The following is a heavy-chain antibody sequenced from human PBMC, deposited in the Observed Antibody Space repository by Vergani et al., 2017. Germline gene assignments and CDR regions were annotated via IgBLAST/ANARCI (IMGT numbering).Heavy chain of an antibody. CDR1: GFTFINYA. Sequence: EVQLLESAGGLVQPGGSLRLSCEASGFTFINYAMSWVRQAPGKGLEWVATLSGSGSTTFYTASVKGRFTISRANSKNTLFLQMNSLKDDDPARYSCARGGGGDYLFDVWGQGTLVTVSS. CDR3: ARGGGGDYLFDV. J-gene: IGHJ4*02. V-gene: IGHV3-23*01. CDR2: LSGSGSTT. D-gene: IGHD4-17*01.